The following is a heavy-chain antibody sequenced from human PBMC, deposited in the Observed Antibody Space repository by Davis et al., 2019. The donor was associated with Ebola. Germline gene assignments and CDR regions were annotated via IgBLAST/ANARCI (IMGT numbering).Heavy chain of an antibody. CDR3: ARGRGYSSSQTTFDY. Sequence: SETLSLTCTVSGGSISSSSYYWGWIRQPPGKGLEWIGSIYYSGSTYYNPSLKSRVTISLDTSKNQFSLKLTSVTAADTAVYYCARGRGYSSSQTTFDYWGQGTLVTVSS. D-gene: IGHD6-6*01. CDR2: IYYSGST. V-gene: IGHV4-39*07. CDR1: GGSISSSSYY. J-gene: IGHJ4*02.